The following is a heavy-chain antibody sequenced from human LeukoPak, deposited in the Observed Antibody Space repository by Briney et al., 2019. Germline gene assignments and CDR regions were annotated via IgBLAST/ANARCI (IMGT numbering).Heavy chain of an antibody. D-gene: IGHD6-13*01. CDR1: GASISSGAYY. J-gene: IGHJ4*02. CDR3: TRDRSSRWFHY. Sequence: PSETLSLTCTVSGASISSGAYYWSWIRQPPGKGLEWIGNIYYSGSTNYNPSLKSRITISVDTSRNQFSLKLTSVTAADTAVYYCTRDRSSRWFHYWGQGTLVTVSS. V-gene: IGHV4-31*03. CDR2: IYYSGST.